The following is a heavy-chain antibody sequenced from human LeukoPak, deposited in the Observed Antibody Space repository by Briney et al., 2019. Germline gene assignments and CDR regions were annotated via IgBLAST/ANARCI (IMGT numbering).Heavy chain of an antibody. CDR3: ARGSPRGGLDS. CDR2: VSSSSRTI. CDR1: DFTFSTFT. V-gene: IGHV3-48*01. J-gene: IGHJ4*02. D-gene: IGHD1-14*01. Sequence: GGSLRLSCAASDFTFSTFTMHWVRQAPGKGLEWVSSVSSSSRTINYADSVQGRSTVSRDNANNSMYLQINDLRREDTAVYYCARGSPRGGLDSWGQGTLVTVSS.